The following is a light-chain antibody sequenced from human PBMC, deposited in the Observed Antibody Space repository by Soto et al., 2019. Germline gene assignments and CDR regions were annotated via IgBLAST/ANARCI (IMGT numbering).Light chain of an antibody. CDR3: QQYDSTPFT. CDR2: WTS. CDR1: QRVLSTSNNQIY. Sequence: DIVMTQSPDSLAVSLGERATINCKSSQRVLSTSNNQIYLAWYQQKPGQPPKLLIYWTSTREPGVPARFSGSGSGTDFTLTISSLQAEDVAVYYCQQYDSTPFTFGQGTKLEIK. J-gene: IGKJ2*01. V-gene: IGKV4-1*01.